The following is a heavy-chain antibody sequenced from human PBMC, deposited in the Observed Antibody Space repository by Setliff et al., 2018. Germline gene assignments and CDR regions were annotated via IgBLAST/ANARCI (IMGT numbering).Heavy chain of an antibody. CDR3: ARHNYFMIFGVDDAFDI. CDR2: ISHSGNS. CDR1: GYSISSGYY. D-gene: IGHD3-3*01. V-gene: IGHV4-61*01. J-gene: IGHJ3*02. Sequence: LSLTCSVSGYSISSGYYWSWIRQPPGKGLVWFGHISHSGNSNSNPSLSSRVTISVDTSKNQFSLKMSSVTAADTAVYYCARHNYFMIFGVDDAFDIWGQGTTVTVSS.